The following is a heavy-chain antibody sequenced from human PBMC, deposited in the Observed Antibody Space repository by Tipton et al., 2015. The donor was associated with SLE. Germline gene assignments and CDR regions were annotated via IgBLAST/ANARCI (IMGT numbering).Heavy chain of an antibody. V-gene: IGHV5-51*03. J-gene: IGHJ4*02. Sequence: QLVQSGAEVKKPGESLKISCQGSGYSFSSYWIAWVRQMPGKGLEWMGITHSGDSDTRYSPSFQGQVTISADKSISTAYLQWSSLKASDTAMYFCARRWVRTVFDYWGQGTLVTVSS. D-gene: IGHD3-10*01. CDR2: THSGDSDT. CDR1: GYSFSSYW. CDR3: ARRWVRTVFDY.